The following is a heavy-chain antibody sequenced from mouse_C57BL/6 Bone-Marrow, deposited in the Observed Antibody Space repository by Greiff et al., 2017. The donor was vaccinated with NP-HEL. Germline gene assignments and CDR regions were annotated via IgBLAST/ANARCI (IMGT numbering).Heavy chain of an antibody. CDR2: IYPRSGNT. CDR3: ARSGGTKCAY. J-gene: IGHJ3*01. D-gene: IGHD4-1*01. V-gene: IGHV1-81*01. CDR1: GYTFTSYG. Sequence: QVTLKVSGAELARPGASVKLSCKASGYTFTSYGISWVKQRTGQGLEWIGEIYPRSGNTYYNEKFKGKATLTADKSSSTAYMELRSLTSEDSAVYFCARSGGTKCAYWGQGTLVTVSA.